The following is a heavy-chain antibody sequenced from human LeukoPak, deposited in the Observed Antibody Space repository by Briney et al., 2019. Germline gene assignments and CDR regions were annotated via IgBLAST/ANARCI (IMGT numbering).Heavy chain of an antibody. CDR3: AGASRVTAFAFDM. J-gene: IGHJ3*02. CDR1: GFTLNSYW. D-gene: IGHD2-21*02. Sequence: GGSLRLSCAAYGFTLNSYWMHWVRQVPGKGLVWVSRINNDGTTTDYSDSVKGRFTVSRDNAKTTLYLQMNSLRPEDTALYYCAGASRVTAFAFDMWGQGTMVTVSS. V-gene: IGHV3-74*01. CDR2: INNDGTTT.